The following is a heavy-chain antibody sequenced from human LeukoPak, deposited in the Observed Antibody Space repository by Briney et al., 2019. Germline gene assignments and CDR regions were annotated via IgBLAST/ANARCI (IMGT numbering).Heavy chain of an antibody. D-gene: IGHD2-15*01. J-gene: IGHJ1*01. V-gene: IGHV1-2*02. CDR2: INPNSGGT. CDR1: GYTFTGYY. Sequence: ASVKVSCGASGYTFTGYYMHWVRQAPGQGLEWMGWINPNSGGTNYAQKFQGRVTMTRDTSISTAYMELRSLRSDDTAVYYCARDDCSGGSCYLGVDQHWGQGTLVTVSS. CDR3: ARDDCSGGSCYLGVDQH.